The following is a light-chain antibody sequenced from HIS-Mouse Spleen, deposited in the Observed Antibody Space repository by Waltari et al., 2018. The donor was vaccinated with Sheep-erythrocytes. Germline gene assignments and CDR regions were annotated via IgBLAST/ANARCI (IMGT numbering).Light chain of an antibody. CDR3: QSYDSSLSGSV. Sequence: QSVLTQPPSVSGAPGQRVTISCTGSSSNIGAGYDVHWYQQLPGTAPKLLIYGISNRHSGVPDRFSGSKSGTSASLAITGLQAEDEADYYCQSYDSSLSGSVFGGGTKLTVL. J-gene: IGLJ2*01. CDR2: GIS. V-gene: IGLV1-40*01. CDR1: SSNIGAGYD.